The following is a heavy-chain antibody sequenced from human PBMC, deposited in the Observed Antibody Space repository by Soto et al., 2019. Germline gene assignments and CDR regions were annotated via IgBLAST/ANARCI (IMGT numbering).Heavy chain of an antibody. CDR1: RGSVSNNNL. CDR2: IHHTGTT. Sequence: QVQLQESGPGLVKPSGTLSLTCTVSRGSVSNNNLWNWVRQPPGKGLEWIGEIHHTGTTYYNPSLKSRVTMSIDKSKNQFSLKLTSVTAADTAVYYSARMGFYSYFDFWGQGTLVTVSS. J-gene: IGHJ4*02. CDR3: ARMGFYSYFDF. D-gene: IGHD3-3*01. V-gene: IGHV4-4*02.